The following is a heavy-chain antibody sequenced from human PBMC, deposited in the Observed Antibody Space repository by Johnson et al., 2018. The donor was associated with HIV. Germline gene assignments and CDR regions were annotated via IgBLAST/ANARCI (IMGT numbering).Heavy chain of an antibody. CDR2: ISYDGSIH. V-gene: IGHV3-30-3*01. CDR1: GFTFSSSA. CDR3: SRNSVNGLVLRGDAFDM. J-gene: IGHJ3*02. D-gene: IGHD2-8*01. Sequence: QVQLVESGGGVVQPGKSLRLSCAASGFTFSSSAMHWVRQAPGQGLQWVALISYDGSIHYFADSVKGRFTISSDNSKNTLHLQMHRLRPDDTAVYYFSRNSVNGLVLRGDAFDMWGQGTMVTVSS.